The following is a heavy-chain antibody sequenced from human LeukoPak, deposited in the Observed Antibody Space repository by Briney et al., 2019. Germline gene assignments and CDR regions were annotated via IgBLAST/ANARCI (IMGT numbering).Heavy chain of an antibody. D-gene: IGHD6-13*01. CDR2: IWYDGSIK. CDR3: GSVIAAADFDY. Sequence: GGSLRLSCAASGFTFSSYGMHWVRQAPGKGLEWVAVIWYDGSIKFYVDSVKGRFTISRDNSKNTLYLQMNSLRAEDTAVYYCGSVIAAADFDYWGQGTLVTVSS. CDR1: GFTFSSYG. V-gene: IGHV3-30*02. J-gene: IGHJ4*02.